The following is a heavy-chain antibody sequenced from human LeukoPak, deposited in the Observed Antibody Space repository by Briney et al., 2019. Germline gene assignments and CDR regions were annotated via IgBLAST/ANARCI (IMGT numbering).Heavy chain of an antibody. CDR3: ARNVVSLNSNGFYYFDY. D-gene: IGHD6-19*01. J-gene: IGHJ4*02. CDR2: IDDSGST. Sequence: PSETLSLTCSVSGASISGSDYSRAWIRQPPGKGLEWIGTIDDSGSTYYNPSLKSRLTMSVDTSKNQFSLNLNSVNAADTALYYCARNVVSLNSNGFYYFDYWGQGSLLIVSS. V-gene: IGHV4-39*01. CDR1: GASISGSDYS.